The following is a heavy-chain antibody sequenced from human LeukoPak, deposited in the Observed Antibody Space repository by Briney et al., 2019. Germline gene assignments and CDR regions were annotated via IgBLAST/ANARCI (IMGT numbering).Heavy chain of an antibody. J-gene: IGHJ4*02. CDR3: AADKDTAMAKIDY. CDR2: INPNSGGT. CDR1: GYTFTSYY. D-gene: IGHD5-18*01. V-gene: IGHV1-2*04. Sequence: ASVKVSCKASGYTFTSYYIHWVRQAPGQGLEWMGWINPNSGGTNYAQKFQGWVTITRDMSTSTAYMELSSLRSEDTAVYYCAADKDTAMAKIDYWGQGTLVTVSS.